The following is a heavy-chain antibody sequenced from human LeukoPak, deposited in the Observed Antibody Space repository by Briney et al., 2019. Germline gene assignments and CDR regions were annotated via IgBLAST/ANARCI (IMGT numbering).Heavy chain of an antibody. V-gene: IGHV1-69*13. J-gene: IGHJ6*02. Sequence: SVKVSCKASGGTFSIYAISWVRQAPGQGLEWMGGIIPIFGTANYAQKFQGRVTITADESTSTAYMELSSLRSEDTAVYYCARGSNSSGWSLYYYYYGMDVWGQGTTVTVSS. CDR2: IIPIFGTA. CDR1: GGTFSIYA. D-gene: IGHD6-19*01. CDR3: ARGSNSSGWSLYYYYYGMDV.